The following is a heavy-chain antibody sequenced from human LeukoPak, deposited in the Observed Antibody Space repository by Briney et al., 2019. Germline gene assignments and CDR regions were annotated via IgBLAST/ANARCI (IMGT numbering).Heavy chain of an antibody. CDR3: ARDDRTVVPGTFDN. CDR2: IYRDGTT. V-gene: IGHV3-53*01. Sequence: GGSLRLSCVGSGFIFRDYAMNWVRQAPGTGLQWVSVIYRDGTTYYSDSVRGRFTISRDNSKNTLYLQMNSLRVEDTAVYYCARDDRTVVPGTFDNWGQGTLVTVSS. D-gene: IGHD6-13*01. CDR1: GFIFRDYA. J-gene: IGHJ4*02.